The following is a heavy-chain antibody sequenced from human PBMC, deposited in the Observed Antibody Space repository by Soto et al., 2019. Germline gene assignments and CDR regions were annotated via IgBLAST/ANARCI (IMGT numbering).Heavy chain of an antibody. CDR2: IIPIFGTA. J-gene: IGHJ6*02. CDR1: GGTFSSYA. V-gene: IGHV1-69*13. D-gene: IGHD3-3*01. Sequence: ASVKVSCKASGGTFSSYAISWVRQAPGQGLEWMGGIIPIFGTANYAQKFQGRVTITADESTSTAYMELSSLRSEDTAVYYCARDAPNGYDFWSGYYSYYYGMDVWGQGTTVTVSS. CDR3: ARDAPNGYDFWSGYYSYYYGMDV.